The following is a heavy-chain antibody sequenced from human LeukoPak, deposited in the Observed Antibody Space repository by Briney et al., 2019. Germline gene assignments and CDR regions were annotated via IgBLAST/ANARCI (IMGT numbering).Heavy chain of an antibody. V-gene: IGHV3-23*01. Sequence: PGGSLRLSCAASGFTFSSYAMSWVRQAPGKGLEWVSAISGSGGSTYYADSVKGRFTISRDNSKNTLYLQMNSLRAEDTAVYYCAKGHIVVVPAAIGYNWFDPWAQGTLVTVSS. J-gene: IGHJ5*02. CDR2: ISGSGGST. CDR3: AKGHIVVVPAAIGYNWFDP. CDR1: GFTFSSYA. D-gene: IGHD2-2*01.